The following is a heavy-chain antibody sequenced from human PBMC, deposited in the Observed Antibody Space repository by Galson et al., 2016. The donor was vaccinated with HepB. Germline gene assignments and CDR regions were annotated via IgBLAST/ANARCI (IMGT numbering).Heavy chain of an antibody. J-gene: IGHJ4*02. V-gene: IGHV3-30*03. CDR1: GFTFNHYG. CDR2: ISADGSVE. D-gene: IGHD6-13*01. CDR3: ARVGIGSSWYFDY. Sequence: SLRLSRAASGFTFNHYGMHWVRQAPGTGLGWVAVISADGSVEYYADAVKGRFTISRDNSKNTLFLQMNSLRAEDTAVYYCARVGIGSSWYFDYWGQGTLVTVSS.